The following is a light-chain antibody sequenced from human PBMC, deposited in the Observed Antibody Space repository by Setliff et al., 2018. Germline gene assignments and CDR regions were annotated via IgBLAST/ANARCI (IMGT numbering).Light chain of an antibody. CDR1: SSDVGGYNY. V-gene: IGLV2-8*01. CDR3: SSYAGSNNYV. CDR2: EVS. J-gene: IGLJ1*01. Sequence: QSVLTQPPSAPGSPGQSVTISCTGTSSDVGGYNYVSWYQQHPGKAPKLMIYEVSKWPSGVPDRFSGSKSGNTASLTVSGLQAEDEADYYCSSYAGSNNYVFGTGTKVTVL.